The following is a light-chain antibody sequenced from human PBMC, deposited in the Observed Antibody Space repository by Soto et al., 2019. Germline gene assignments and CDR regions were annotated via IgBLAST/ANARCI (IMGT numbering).Light chain of an antibody. Sequence: TQSPSTLSASVGDRVTITCRASQSVSNNYLAWYQQKPGQAPRLLIYGASSRATGIPDRFSGSGSGTDFTLTISRLEPEDFAVYYCQQYGSSPLTFGGGTKVDIK. CDR2: GAS. J-gene: IGKJ4*01. CDR1: QSVSNNY. V-gene: IGKV3-20*01. CDR3: QQYGSSPLT.